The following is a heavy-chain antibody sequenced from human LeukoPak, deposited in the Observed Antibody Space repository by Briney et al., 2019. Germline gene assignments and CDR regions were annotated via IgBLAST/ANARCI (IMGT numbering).Heavy chain of an antibody. D-gene: IGHD6-19*01. Sequence: SETLSLTCTVSGGSISNSSYYGGWIRQPPGKGLEWIGSMYYSGSTYYNPSLKSRVTISVDTSKNQFSLKLSSVTAADTAVYYCARATSSSGRSQFSPAPFDCWGQGTLVTVSS. CDR3: ARATSSSGRSQFSPAPFDC. V-gene: IGHV4-39*07. CDR2: MYYSGST. CDR1: GGSISNSSYY. J-gene: IGHJ4*02.